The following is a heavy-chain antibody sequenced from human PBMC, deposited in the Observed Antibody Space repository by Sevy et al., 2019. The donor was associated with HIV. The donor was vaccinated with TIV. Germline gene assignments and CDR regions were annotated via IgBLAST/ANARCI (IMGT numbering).Heavy chain of an antibody. Sequence: SETLSLTCTVSGGSISSSSYYWGWIRQPPGKGLEWIGSIYYSGSSYYTPSLKSRVTISVDTSKNQFSLKLSSVTAADTAVYYCARSQSDEYYDFWSGYENWFDPWGQGTLVTVSS. CDR3: ARSQSDEYYDFWSGYENWFDP. D-gene: IGHD3-3*01. J-gene: IGHJ5*02. V-gene: IGHV4-39*01. CDR1: GGSISSSSYY. CDR2: IYYSGSS.